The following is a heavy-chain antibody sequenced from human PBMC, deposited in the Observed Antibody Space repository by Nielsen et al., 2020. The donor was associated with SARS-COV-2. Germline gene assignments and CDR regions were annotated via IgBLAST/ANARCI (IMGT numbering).Heavy chain of an antibody. V-gene: IGHV3-23*01. J-gene: IGHJ6*02. D-gene: IGHD2-15*01. CDR3: ANAVVAATRYYYYGMDV. CDR2: ISGSGGST. Sequence: WGSLRLSCAASGFTFSSYAMSWVRQAPGKGLEWVSAISGSGGSTYYADSVKGRFTISRDNSKNTLYLQMTSLRAEDTAVYYCANAVVAATRYYYYGMDVWGQGTTVTVSS. CDR1: GFTFSSYA.